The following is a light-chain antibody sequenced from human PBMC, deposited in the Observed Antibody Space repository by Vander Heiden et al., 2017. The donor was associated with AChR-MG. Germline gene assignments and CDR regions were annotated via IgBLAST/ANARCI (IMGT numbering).Light chain of an antibody. V-gene: IGKV3-20*01. Sequence: EIFLTQSPGTLSLSPGERATLSCRASQGVSSTSLVWYQQKPGQAPRLLIYGTSSRASGVPDRFSGSGSGTDFSLTISRLEPEDFAVYYCQQYGPSLSYTFGQGTKLEVK. CDR1: QGVSSTS. J-gene: IGKJ2*01. CDR3: QQYGPSLSYT. CDR2: GTS.